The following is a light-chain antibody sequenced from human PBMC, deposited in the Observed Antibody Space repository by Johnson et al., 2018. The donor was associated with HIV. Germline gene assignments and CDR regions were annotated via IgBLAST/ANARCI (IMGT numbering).Light chain of an antibody. CDR3: GTWDSSLTVYV. CDR2: EDN. Sequence: QSVLTQPPSVSAAPGQRVNISCSGNSSNIENYFVSWYQQLPGAAPRLLIYEDNKRPSGIPDRFSGSKSGTSATLGIPGLPTGDEADYYCGTWDSSLTVYVFGTGTKVPVL. V-gene: IGLV1-51*02. J-gene: IGLJ1*01. CDR1: SSNIENYF.